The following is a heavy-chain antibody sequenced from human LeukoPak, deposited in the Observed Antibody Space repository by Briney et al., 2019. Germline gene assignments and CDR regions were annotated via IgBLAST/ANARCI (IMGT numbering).Heavy chain of an antibody. V-gene: IGHV1-2*06. CDR1: GYIFTGYY. Sequence: ASVKVSCKASGYIFTGYYVHWVRQAPGQGLECMGRINPITGSTNHVQKFQGRVTMTTNTAISEAYMELTGLRSDDTAVYYCARGPSGYANGFDYWGQGTLLTVSS. CDR2: INPITGST. J-gene: IGHJ4*02. CDR3: ARGPSGYANGFDY. D-gene: IGHD5-12*01.